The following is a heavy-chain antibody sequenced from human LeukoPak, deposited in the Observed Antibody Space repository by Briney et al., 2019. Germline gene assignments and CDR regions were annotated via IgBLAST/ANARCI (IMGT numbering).Heavy chain of an antibody. CDR1: GYTFTSYY. J-gene: IGHJ4*02. D-gene: IGHD6-19*01. Sequence: ASVKVSCKASGYTFTSYYMHWVRQAPGQGLEWMGWINTNTGNPTYAQGFTGRFVFSLDTSVSTAYLQISSLKAEDTAVYYCAREAAVAAPDYWGQGTLVTVSS. CDR3: AREAAVAAPDY. CDR2: INTNTGNP. V-gene: IGHV7-4-1*02.